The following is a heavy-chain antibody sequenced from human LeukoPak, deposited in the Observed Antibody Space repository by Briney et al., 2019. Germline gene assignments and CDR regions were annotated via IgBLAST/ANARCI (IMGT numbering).Heavy chain of an antibody. CDR3: ARPYYYDSRIDP. J-gene: IGHJ5*02. D-gene: IGHD3-22*01. V-gene: IGHV4-30-4*01. CDR2: TYYSGST. Sequence: PSETLSLTCTVSGGSISSCDYYWSWIRQPPGKGLEWIGYTYYSGSTYYNPSLKNRVSISVDTSKNQFSLNLSSVTAADTAVYYCARPYYYDSRIDPWGQGTLVTVSS. CDR1: GGSISSCDYY.